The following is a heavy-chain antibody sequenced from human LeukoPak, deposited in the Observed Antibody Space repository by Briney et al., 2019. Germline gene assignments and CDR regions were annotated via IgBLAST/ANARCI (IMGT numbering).Heavy chain of an antibody. CDR3: AKDLFGCVY. CDR1: GFTFSSYA. J-gene: IGHJ4*02. V-gene: IGHV3-30-3*01. CDR2: TSYDGSIK. Sequence: PGGSLRLSCAASGFTFSSYAMHWVRQAPGKGLEWVAVTSYDGSIKKYADSVKGRFTISRDNSKNTLYLQMNSLRAEDTAVYYCAKDLFGCVYWGQGTLVTVSS. D-gene: IGHD3-3*01.